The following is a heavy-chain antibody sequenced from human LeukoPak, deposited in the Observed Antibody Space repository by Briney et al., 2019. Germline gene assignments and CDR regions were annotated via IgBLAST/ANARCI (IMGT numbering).Heavy chain of an antibody. V-gene: IGHV4-34*01. J-gene: IGHJ4*02. D-gene: IGHD6-13*01. CDR3: ARVGAGHQLDY. Sequence: SETLSLTCAVYGGSFSGYYWSWIRQPPGKGLEWIGEINHSGSTNYNPSLKSRVTISVDTSKNQFSLKLSSVTAADTAAYYCARVGAGHQLDYWGQGTLVTVSS. CDR1: GGSFSGYY. CDR2: INHSGST.